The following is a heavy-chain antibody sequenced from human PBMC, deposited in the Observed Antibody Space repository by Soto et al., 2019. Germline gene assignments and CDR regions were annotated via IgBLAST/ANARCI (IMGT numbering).Heavy chain of an antibody. J-gene: IGHJ6*02. D-gene: IGHD2-2*02. CDR2: IDPSDSYT. CDR3: ARGTVVVAAAIGGYYYYGRDV. Sequence: GESLKISCKGSGYSFTSYWISWVRQMPGKGLGWMGRIDPSDSYTNYSPSFQGHVTISADKSISTAYLQWSSLKASDTDMYYCARGTVVVAAAIGGYYYYGRDVWGQGTTVTVSS. CDR1: GYSFTSYW. V-gene: IGHV5-10-1*01.